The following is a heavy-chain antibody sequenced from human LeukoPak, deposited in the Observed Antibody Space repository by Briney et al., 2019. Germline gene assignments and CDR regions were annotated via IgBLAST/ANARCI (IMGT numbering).Heavy chain of an antibody. CDR2: IYTSGST. Sequence: PSETLSLTCTVSRGSISSYYWSWIRQPAGKGLEWIGRIYTSGSTNYNPSLKSRVTMSVDTSKNQFSLKLSSVTAADTAVYYCARLQVRYYYYGMDVWGQGTTVTVSS. CDR1: RGSISSYY. V-gene: IGHV4-4*07. J-gene: IGHJ6*02. CDR3: ARLQVRYYYYGMDV.